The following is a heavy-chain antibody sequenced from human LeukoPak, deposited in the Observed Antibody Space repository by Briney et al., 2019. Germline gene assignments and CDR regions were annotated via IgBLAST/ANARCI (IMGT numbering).Heavy chain of an antibody. CDR3: ARGRGIAVAGSLDY. CDR1: GGSISSGDYY. CDR2: IYYSGST. V-gene: IGHV4-30-4*01. D-gene: IGHD6-19*01. Sequence: PSETLSLTCTVSGGSISSGDYYWSWIRQPPGKGLEWIGYIYYSGSTYYNPSLKSLVTISVDTSKNQFSLKLSSVTAADTAVYYCARGRGIAVAGSLDYWGQGTLVTVSS. J-gene: IGHJ4*02.